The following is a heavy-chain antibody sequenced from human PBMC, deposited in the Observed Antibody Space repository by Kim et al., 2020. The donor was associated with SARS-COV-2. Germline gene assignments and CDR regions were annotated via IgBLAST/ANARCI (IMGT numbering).Heavy chain of an antibody. Sequence: AAPVRGRFTVSRNGSRNTVYLQMNSVRAEDTAVYFCAREPSTYVDYWGQGTLVTVSS. V-gene: IGHV3-30*07. CDR3: AREPSTYVDY. J-gene: IGHJ4*02.